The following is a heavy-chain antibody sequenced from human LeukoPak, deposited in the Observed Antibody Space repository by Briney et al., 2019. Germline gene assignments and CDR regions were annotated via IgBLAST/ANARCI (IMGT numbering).Heavy chain of an antibody. V-gene: IGHV3-48*02. Sequence: GGSLRLSCAASGFTFSSYSMNWVRQAPGKGLEWVSYISSSSSTLYYADSVKGRFTISRDNAKNSLYLQMNSLRDEDTAVYYCARDLRVADSSGYAPDAFDIWGQGTMVTVSS. J-gene: IGHJ3*02. CDR1: GFTFSSYS. D-gene: IGHD3-22*01. CDR3: ARDLRVADSSGYAPDAFDI. CDR2: ISSSSSTL.